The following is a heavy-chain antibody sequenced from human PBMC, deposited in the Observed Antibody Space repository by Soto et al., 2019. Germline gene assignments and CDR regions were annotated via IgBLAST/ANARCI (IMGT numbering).Heavy chain of an antibody. V-gene: IGHV3-30*18. Sequence: QVQLVESGGGVVQPGGSLRLSCAASGFTFSSCGMHWVRQAPGKGLEWVAVISYDGSRQYYEDSVKGRFTISRDNSKNMVYLQMSSLRAEDTSIYSCAKDGDLWSFDSWLDPWGQGILVTVSS. J-gene: IGHJ5*02. CDR3: AKDGDLWSFDSWLDP. CDR1: GFTFSSCG. CDR2: ISYDGSRQ. D-gene: IGHD3-3*01.